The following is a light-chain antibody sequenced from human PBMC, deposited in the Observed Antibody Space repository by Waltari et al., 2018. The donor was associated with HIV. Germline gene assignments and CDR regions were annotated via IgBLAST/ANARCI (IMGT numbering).Light chain of an antibody. CDR2: EVN. Sequence: QSALTQPPSASGSPGQSVTISCTGTSRDIGTHNYVSWYQQYPGRAPHLIIYEVNKRPSGVPDRFSGSKSANTPALTVAGLQADDEGDYYCASYAGNNTYVFGTG. CDR3: ASYAGNNTYV. V-gene: IGLV2-8*01. CDR1: SRDIGTHNY. J-gene: IGLJ1*01.